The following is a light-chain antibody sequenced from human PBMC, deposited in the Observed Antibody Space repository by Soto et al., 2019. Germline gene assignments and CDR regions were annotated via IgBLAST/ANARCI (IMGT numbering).Light chain of an antibody. CDR3: SSYAGSSNV. V-gene: IGLV2-8*01. J-gene: IGLJ1*01. Sequence: QSVLTQPASASGSPGQSVDISCTGTSSDVGGYNYVSWYQQHPGKAPKLMIYEVNKRPSGVPDRFSGSKSGNTASLTVSGLQAEDEADYYCSSYAGSSNVFGTGTKVTVL. CDR2: EVN. CDR1: SSDVGGYNY.